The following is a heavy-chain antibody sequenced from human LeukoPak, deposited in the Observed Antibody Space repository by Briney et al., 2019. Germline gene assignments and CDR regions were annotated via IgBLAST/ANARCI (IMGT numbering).Heavy chain of an antibody. CDR1: GFTFSTYA. Sequence: GSLRLSCAASGFTFSTYAMTWVRQAPGKGLEGVSVIVGSGGRAYYADSVKGRFTISRDNSKNTLYLQMSSLRVEDTAVYYCARPAYFYNSREDAFDFWGQGTMVTVSS. CDR2: IVGSGGRA. CDR3: ARPAYFYNSREDAFDF. J-gene: IGHJ3*01. V-gene: IGHV3-23*01. D-gene: IGHD3-22*01.